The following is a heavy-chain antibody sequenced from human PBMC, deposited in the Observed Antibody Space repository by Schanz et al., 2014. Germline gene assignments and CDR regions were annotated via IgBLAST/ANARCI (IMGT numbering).Heavy chain of an antibody. CDR2: VSHDGFTK. Sequence: VQLVESGGGLVKPGGSLRLSCAASGFTFNSYAFHWVRQAPGKGLEWVSIVSHDGFTKHYADSVRGRFTLSRDNSKNTVYLQMNSLRAEDTALYFCATDYSGGGCHIWGQGTMVTVSS. CDR3: ATDYSGGGCHI. V-gene: IGHV3-30*04. CDR1: GFTFNSYA. J-gene: IGHJ3*02. D-gene: IGHD6-19*01.